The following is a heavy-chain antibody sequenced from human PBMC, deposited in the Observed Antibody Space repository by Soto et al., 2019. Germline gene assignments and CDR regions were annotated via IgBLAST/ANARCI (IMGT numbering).Heavy chain of an antibody. V-gene: IGHV2-5*02. Sequence: QITLKESGPPLVNPTQTLTLTCTFSGFSVSTSGVGVGWIRQPPGKALEWLALIYWDDDKRYSPSLKSRLTITRGTSKNQVVLTMTSMDPLDTATYYCAHRLVGGPSAGTFDIWGQGTMVTVSS. CDR3: AHRLVGGPSAGTFDI. D-gene: IGHD2-15*01. J-gene: IGHJ3*02. CDR1: GFSVSTSGVG. CDR2: IYWDDDK.